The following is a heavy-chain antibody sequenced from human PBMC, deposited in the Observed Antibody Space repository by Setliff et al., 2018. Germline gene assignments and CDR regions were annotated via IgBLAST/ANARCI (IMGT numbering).Heavy chain of an antibody. D-gene: IGHD5-18*01. V-gene: IGHV3-48*01. CDR2: ITSSGDTM. CDR1: GFNFMNYG. CDR3: ARGQTSMAP. J-gene: IGHJ5*02. Sequence: GSLRLSCAASGFNFMNYGMNWVRQAPGEGLEWVSYITSSGDTMNYADPVKSRFTISRDKAKNSLHLQINSLRAEDTAVYYCARGQTSMAPWGQGTLVT.